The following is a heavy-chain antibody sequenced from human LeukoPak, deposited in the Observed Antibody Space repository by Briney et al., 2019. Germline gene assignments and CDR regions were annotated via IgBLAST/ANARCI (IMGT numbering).Heavy chain of an antibody. CDR2: IYTSGST. Sequence: SETLSLTCAVSGGSISGDYWSWIRQPAGTGLEWIGRIYTSGSTNYNPSLKSRVTMSVDTSKNQFSLKLSSVTAADTAVYYCAREGRPARGVYYYYMDVWGKGTTVTISS. D-gene: IGHD3-10*01. V-gene: IGHV4-4*07. J-gene: IGHJ6*03. CDR1: GGSISGDY. CDR3: AREGRPARGVYYYYMDV.